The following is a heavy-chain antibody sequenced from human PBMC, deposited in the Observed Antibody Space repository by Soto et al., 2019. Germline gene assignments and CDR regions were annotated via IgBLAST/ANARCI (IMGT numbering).Heavy chain of an antibody. CDR1: GFTFSSYS. V-gene: IGHV3-48*02. Sequence: PGGSLRLSCAASGFTFSSYSMNWVRQAPGKGLEWVSYISSSSSTIYYADYVKGRFTISRDNAKNSLYLQMNCLRDEDTAVYYCARVIMDVWGQGTTVTVSS. CDR3: ARVIMDV. CDR2: ISSSSSTI. J-gene: IGHJ6*02.